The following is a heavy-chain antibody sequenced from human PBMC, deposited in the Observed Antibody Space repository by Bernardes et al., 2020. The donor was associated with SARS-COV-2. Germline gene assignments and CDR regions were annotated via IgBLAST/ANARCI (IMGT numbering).Heavy chain of an antibody. CDR3: ARDSLMTYYYESSGYYLDY. Sequence: ASVKVSCKASGYTFTSSAMHWVRQAPGQSLEWMGCINVGNGNTKYSQKFQGRVTITRDTSASTAYMELSSLTSEDTAVYYCARDSLMTYYYESSGYYLDYWGQGNLVTVSS. V-gene: IGHV1-3*01. D-gene: IGHD3-22*01. CDR1: GYTFTSSA. J-gene: IGHJ4*02. CDR2: INVGNGNT.